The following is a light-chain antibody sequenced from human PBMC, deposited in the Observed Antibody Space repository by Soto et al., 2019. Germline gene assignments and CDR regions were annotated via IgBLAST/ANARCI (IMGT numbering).Light chain of an antibody. Sequence: ETVLTQSPGTLSVSPGERATLSCRASQSVSSSYLAWYQQKPGQAPRLLIYGASSRATGIPDRFSGRGSGTDFTLTINRLEPEDFAVYYCQQYVSSSLTFGGGTKVEIK. V-gene: IGKV3-20*01. CDR3: QQYVSSSLT. CDR1: QSVSSSY. J-gene: IGKJ4*01. CDR2: GAS.